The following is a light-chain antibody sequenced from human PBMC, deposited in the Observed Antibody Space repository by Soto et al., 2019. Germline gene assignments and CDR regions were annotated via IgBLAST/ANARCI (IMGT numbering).Light chain of an antibody. CDR2: WAS. CDR1: QSVLHSSNNKNY. Sequence: DIVLTQSPDSLAVSLGERATINCKSSQSVLHSSNNKNYLAWYQQKPGQPPKLLIYWASTRESGVPDRFSGSGSGTDFTLTIRSLQAEDVAVYYCQQYYSTPPYTFGQGTKLEIK. J-gene: IGKJ2*01. V-gene: IGKV4-1*01. CDR3: QQYYSTPPYT.